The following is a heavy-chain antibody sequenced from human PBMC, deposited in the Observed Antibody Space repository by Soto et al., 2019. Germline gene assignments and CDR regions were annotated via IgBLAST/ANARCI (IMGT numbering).Heavy chain of an antibody. D-gene: IGHD2-15*01. CDR3: ATLPGYCSGGSCTSGFDP. CDR1: GYTFTNSA. CDR2: INVGNGNT. V-gene: IGHV1-3*01. Sequence: GASVKVSCKASGYTFTNSAIHWVRQAPGQTLEWMGWINVGNGNTKYSQKFQGRVTITRDTSASTAYMELSSLRSEDTAVYYCATLPGYCSGGSCTSGFDPWGQGTLVTVSS. J-gene: IGHJ5*02.